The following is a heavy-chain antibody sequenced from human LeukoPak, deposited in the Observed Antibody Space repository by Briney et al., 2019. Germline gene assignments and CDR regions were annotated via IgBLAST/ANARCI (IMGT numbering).Heavy chain of an antibody. CDR1: GGSFSGYY. CDR2: INHSGST. J-gene: IGHJ4*02. V-gene: IGHV4-34*01. D-gene: IGHD7-27*01. Sequence: SETLSLTCAVYGGSFSGYYWSWIRQPPGKGLEWIGEINHSGSTNYNPSLKSRVTISVDTSKNQFSLKLSSVTAADTAVYYCAKSGDLDYFDYWGQGTLVTVSS. CDR3: AKSGDLDYFDY.